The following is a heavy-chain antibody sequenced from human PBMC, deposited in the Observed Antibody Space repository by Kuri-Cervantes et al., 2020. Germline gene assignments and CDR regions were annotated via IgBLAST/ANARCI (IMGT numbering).Heavy chain of an antibody. J-gene: IGHJ4*02. CDR1: GGSFSGYY. V-gene: IGHV4-34*01. CDR2: INHSGST. CDR3: ASSGRLGF. Sequence: SETLSLTCAVYGGSFSGYYWSWIRQPPGKGLEWIGEINHSGSTNYNPSLKSRVTISVDTSKNQFSLKLSSMTAADTAVYYCASSGRLGFWGQGTLVTVSS. D-gene: IGHD6-19*01.